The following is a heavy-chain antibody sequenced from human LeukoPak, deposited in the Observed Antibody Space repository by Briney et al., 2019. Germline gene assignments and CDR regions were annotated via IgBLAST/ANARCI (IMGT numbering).Heavy chain of an antibody. D-gene: IGHD3-16*02. Sequence: GASVKVSCKASGYNFRKYAMNWVRQAPGQGLEFMGWIHPTTGHPAYAQGFSGRFVFSLDTSVTTTYLQIADLKAEDTAVYFCARALDSLGGLSLPDYWGQGTLVTVSS. J-gene: IGHJ4*02. V-gene: IGHV7-4-1*01. CDR1: GYNFRKYA. CDR2: IHPTTGHP. CDR3: ARALDSLGGLSLPDY.